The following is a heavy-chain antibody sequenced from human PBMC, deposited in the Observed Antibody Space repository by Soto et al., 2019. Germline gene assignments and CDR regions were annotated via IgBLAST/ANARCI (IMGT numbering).Heavy chain of an antibody. J-gene: IGHJ5*01. CDR2: ISSNGDTA. CDR3: AKDLSRWPHYAFDS. CDR1: GFTFSNYG. Sequence: VGSLRLSCAASGFTFSNYGMNWVRQAPGKGPEWVSGISSNGDTANYADSVNGRFTISRDNSKNALYMQMNGLRPEDTAVYYCAKDLSRWPHYAFDSWGQGTLVTVS. D-gene: IGHD4-17*01. V-gene: IGHV3-23*01.